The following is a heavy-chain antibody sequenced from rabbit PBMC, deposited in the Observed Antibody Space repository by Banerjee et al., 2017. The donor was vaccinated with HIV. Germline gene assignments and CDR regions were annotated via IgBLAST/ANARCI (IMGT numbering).Heavy chain of an antibody. CDR2: IYAGNDGNT. V-gene: IGHV1S40*01. Sequence: QSLEESGGDLVKPGASLTLTCTASGFDFSSNAMCWVRQAPGEGLEWIGCIYAGNDGNTYYASWAKGRFTISKASSTTVTLQMTSLTAADTATYFCARDTAGNIDYTFMLWGQGTLVTVS. D-gene: IGHD8-1*01. CDR1: GFDFSSNA. J-gene: IGHJ4*01. CDR3: ARDTAGNIDYTFML.